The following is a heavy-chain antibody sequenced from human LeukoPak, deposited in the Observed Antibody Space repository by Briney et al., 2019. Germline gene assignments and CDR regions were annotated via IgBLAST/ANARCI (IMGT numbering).Heavy chain of an antibody. J-gene: IGHJ4*02. Sequence: SVKVSCKASGGTFSSYAISWVRQAPGQGLEWMGGILPIFGTANYAQKFQGRVTITTDESTSTAYMELSSLRSEDTAVYYCAREGDGYNGVFDYWGQGTLVTVSS. D-gene: IGHD5-24*01. CDR1: GGTFSSYA. V-gene: IGHV1-69*05. CDR3: AREGDGYNGVFDY. CDR2: ILPIFGTA.